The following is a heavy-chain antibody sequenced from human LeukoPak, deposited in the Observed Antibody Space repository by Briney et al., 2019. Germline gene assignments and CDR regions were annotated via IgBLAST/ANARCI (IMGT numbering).Heavy chain of an antibody. CDR1: GFTFSSYS. J-gene: IGHJ6*03. Sequence: PGGSLRLSCAASGFTFSSYSMNWVRQAPGKGLEWVSYISSSSSTIYYADSVKGRFTISRDNAKNSLYLQMNSLRAEGTAVYYCARCYSPFSDTISDLYYYYYMDVWGKGTTVTVSS. CDR3: ARCYSPFSDTISDLYYYYYMDV. CDR2: ISSSSSTI. D-gene: IGHD2-2*02. V-gene: IGHV3-48*04.